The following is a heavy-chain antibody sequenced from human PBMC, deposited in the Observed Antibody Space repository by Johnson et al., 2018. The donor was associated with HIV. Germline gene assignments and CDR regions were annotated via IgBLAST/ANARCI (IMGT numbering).Heavy chain of an antibody. Sequence: VQLVESGGGVVRPGGSLRLSCAASGFTVSSNYMSWVRQAPGKGLEWVSVIYSGGSTHYADSVKGRFTMSRDNSKNTLYLQMNSLRGEDTAVYYCARARRVVIGPDGFDIWGQGTMVTVS. V-gene: IGHV3-66*02. D-gene: IGHD3-22*01. CDR1: GFTVSSNY. CDR3: ARARRVVIGPDGFDI. CDR2: IYSGGST. J-gene: IGHJ3*02.